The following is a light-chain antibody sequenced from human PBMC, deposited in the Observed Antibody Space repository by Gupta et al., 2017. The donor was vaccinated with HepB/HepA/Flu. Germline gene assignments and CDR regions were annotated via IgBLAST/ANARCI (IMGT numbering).Light chain of an antibody. CDR2: DVS. CDR3: CSYAGSYISL. Sequence: QSALTQPRSVSGSPGQSVTISCTGTSSDVGGYNYVSWYQHHPGKAPKLMIYDVSERPSGVPDRFSGSRSGNTASLTICGLQAEDEADYYCCSYAGSYISLFGGGTKLTVL. J-gene: IGLJ2*01. CDR1: SSDVGGYNY. V-gene: IGLV2-11*01.